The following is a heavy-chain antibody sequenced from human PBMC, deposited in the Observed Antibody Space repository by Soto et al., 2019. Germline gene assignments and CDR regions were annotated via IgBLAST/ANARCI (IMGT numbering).Heavy chain of an antibody. CDR2: IYYSGST. CDR1: GGSISSYY. Sequence: SETLSLTCTVSGGSISSYYWSWIRQPPGKGLEWIGYIYYSGSTNYNPSLKSRVTISVDTSKNQFSLKLSSVTAADTAVYYCARDDILTGYWAYWGQGTLVTVSS. D-gene: IGHD3-9*01. V-gene: IGHV4-59*01. J-gene: IGHJ4*02. CDR3: ARDDILTGYWAY.